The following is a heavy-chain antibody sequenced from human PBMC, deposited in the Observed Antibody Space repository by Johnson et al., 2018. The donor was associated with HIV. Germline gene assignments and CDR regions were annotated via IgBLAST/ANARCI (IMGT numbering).Heavy chain of an antibody. CDR3: AKGHLIAAAHDAFDI. Sequence: QVQLVESGGGVVQPGGSLRLSCAASGFTFSSYGMHWVRQAPGKGLAWVTFIRYDGSNKDYADSVKGRFTISRNNSKNTLYLQMKSLRAEDTAVYYCAKGHLIAAAHDAFDIWGQGTMVTVSS. CDR1: GFTFSSYG. V-gene: IGHV3-30*02. J-gene: IGHJ3*02. CDR2: IRYDGSNK. D-gene: IGHD6-13*01.